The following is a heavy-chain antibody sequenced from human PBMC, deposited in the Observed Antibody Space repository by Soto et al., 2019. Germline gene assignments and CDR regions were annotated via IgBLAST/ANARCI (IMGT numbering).Heavy chain of an antibody. D-gene: IGHD3-9*01. V-gene: IGHV5-10-1*01. CDR3: ARHHDILTGPYESGIDY. Sequence: GESLKISCQGSGYRFTSYWISWVRQMPGKGLEWMGTIDPFDFNINYSPSFQGHVTISADKSISNAYLQWSALKASDTAMYFCARHHDILTGPYESGIDYWGQGTLVTVSS. CDR2: IDPFDFNI. J-gene: IGHJ4*02. CDR1: GYRFTSYW.